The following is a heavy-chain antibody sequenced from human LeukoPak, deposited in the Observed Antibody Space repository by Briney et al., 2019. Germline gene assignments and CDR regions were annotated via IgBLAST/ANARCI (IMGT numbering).Heavy chain of an antibody. D-gene: IGHD3-3*01. J-gene: IGHJ3*02. CDR3: ATSTYYDFWSGYYPDAFDI. CDR1: GFTFSSYA. Sequence: GGSLRLSCAAYGFTFSSYAMSWVRQAPGKGLEWVSATSGSGGSTYYADSVKGRFTLSRDNSKNTLYLQMSSLMAEDTAVYYCATSTYYDFWSGYYPDAFDIWGQGTMVTVSS. V-gene: IGHV3-23*01. CDR2: TSGSGGST.